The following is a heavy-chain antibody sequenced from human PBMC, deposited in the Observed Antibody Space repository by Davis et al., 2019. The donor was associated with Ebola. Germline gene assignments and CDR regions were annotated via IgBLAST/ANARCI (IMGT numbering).Heavy chain of an antibody. J-gene: IGHJ4*02. D-gene: IGHD4-23*01. V-gene: IGHV3-11*04. CDR2: ISSSGSTI. Sequence: GESLKISCAASGFTFSDYYMSWIRQAPGKGLEWVSYISSSGSTIYYADSVKGRFTISRDNAKNSLYLQMNSLRAEDTAVYYCARIDYGGSNFDYWGQGTLVTVSS. CDR3: ARIDYGGSNFDY. CDR1: GFTFSDYY.